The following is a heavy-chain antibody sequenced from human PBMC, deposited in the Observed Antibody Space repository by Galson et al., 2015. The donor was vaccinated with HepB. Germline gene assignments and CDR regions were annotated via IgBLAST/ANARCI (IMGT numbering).Heavy chain of an antibody. V-gene: IGHV1-18*04. CDR2: ISAYNGNT. Sequence: SVKVSCKASGYTFTSYGISWVRQAPGQGLEWMGWISAYNGNTNYAQKLRGRVTMTTDTSTSTAYMELRSLRSDDTAVYYCAREGRAYTAMVNSVWFDPWGQGTLVTVSS. J-gene: IGHJ5*02. D-gene: IGHD5-18*01. CDR3: AREGRAYTAMVNSVWFDP. CDR1: GYTFTSYG.